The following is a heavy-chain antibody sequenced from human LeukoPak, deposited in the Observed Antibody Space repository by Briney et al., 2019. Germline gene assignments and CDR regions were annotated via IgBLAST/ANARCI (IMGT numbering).Heavy chain of an antibody. D-gene: IGHD6-13*01. CDR1: GFTFSSYW. CDR3: AKDLNMAAAHIRLDV. J-gene: IGHJ6*02. V-gene: IGHV3-23*01. Sequence: PGGSLRLSCTVSGFTFSSYWMSWVRQAPGKGLEWSFTFSSSDPTTFYADSVKGRFTVSRDNSKNTLHLQMNSLRADDTAVYYCAKDLNMAAAHIRLDVWGQGTTVTVSS. CDR2: FSSSDPTT.